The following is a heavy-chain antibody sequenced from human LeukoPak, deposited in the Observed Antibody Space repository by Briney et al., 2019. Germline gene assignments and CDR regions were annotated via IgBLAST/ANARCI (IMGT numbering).Heavy chain of an antibody. Sequence: GRSLRLSCAASGFTFSSYGMHWVRQAPGKGLEWVAVISYDGSNKYYADSVKGRFTIYRDNSKNTLYLQMNSLRAEDTAVYYCAKAEDTAMVDYWGGGTLVSVPS. CDR3: AKAEDTAMVDY. CDR2: ISYDGSNK. CDR1: GFTFSSYG. D-gene: IGHD5-18*01. V-gene: IGHV3-30*18. J-gene: IGHJ4*02.